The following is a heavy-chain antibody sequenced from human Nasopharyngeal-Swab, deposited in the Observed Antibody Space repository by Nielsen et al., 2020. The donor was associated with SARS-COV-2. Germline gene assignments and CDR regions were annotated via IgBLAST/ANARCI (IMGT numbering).Heavy chain of an antibody. Sequence: SVKVSCKASGGTFSSYAISWVRQAPVQGLEWMGGIIPIFGTANYAQKFQGRVTITADESTSTAYMELSSLRSEDTAVYYCARDPQLRYFDWSIEVGYYYGMDVWGQGTTVTVSS. D-gene: IGHD3-9*01. J-gene: IGHJ6*02. CDR2: IIPIFGTA. CDR3: ARDPQLRYFDWSIEVGYYYGMDV. CDR1: GGTFSSYA. V-gene: IGHV1-69*13.